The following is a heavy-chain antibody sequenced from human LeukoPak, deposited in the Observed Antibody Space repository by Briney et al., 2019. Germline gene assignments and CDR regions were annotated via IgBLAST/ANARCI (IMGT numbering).Heavy chain of an antibody. D-gene: IGHD1-26*01. CDR3: ARDGPRVGATPLFW. CDR2: ISTYNGNT. CDR1: GYTFTKYG. V-gene: IGHV1-18*01. J-gene: IGHJ4*02. Sequence: ASVKVSCKASGYTFTKYGITWVRQAPGQGLEWMGWISTYNGNTNYAQKLQGRVTMTTDTSTSTAYMELRSLISDDAAVYYCARDGPRVGATPLFWWGQGTLVTVSS.